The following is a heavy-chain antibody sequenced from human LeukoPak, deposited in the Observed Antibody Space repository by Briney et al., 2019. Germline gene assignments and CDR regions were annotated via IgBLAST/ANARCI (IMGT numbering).Heavy chain of an antibody. V-gene: IGHV4-59*01. CDR2: IYYSGST. CDR3: ARGPPDVLGPSYYFDY. J-gene: IGHJ4*02. Sequence: PSETLSLTCTVSGGSISSYYWSWIRQPPVKGLEWIGYIYYSGSTNYNPSLKSRVTISVDTSKNQFSLKLSSVTAADTAVYYCARGPPDVLGPSYYFDYWGQGTLVTVSS. D-gene: IGHD1-14*01. CDR1: GGSISSYY.